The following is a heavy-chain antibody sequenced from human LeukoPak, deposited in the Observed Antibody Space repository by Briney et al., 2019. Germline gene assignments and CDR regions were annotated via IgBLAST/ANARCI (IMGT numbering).Heavy chain of an antibody. CDR1: GYTFTSYG. V-gene: IGHV1-18*01. CDR2: IRVYNGDT. Sequence: APVKVSCKASGYTFTSYGISWVRQAPGQGLEWMGWIRVYNGDTNYAQKLQGRVTMTTDTSTSTAYMELRSLRPDDTAVYYCATGYCSSTNCRIDYWGQGTLVSVSS. CDR3: ATGYCSSTNCRIDY. D-gene: IGHD2-2*03. J-gene: IGHJ4*02.